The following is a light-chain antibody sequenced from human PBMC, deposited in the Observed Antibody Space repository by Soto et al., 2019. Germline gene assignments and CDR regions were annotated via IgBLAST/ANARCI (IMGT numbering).Light chain of an antibody. CDR2: DAS. V-gene: IGKV1-33*01. Sequence: DIQMTQSPSSLSASVGDRVTVPCQASQDISNYLNWYQQKPGKAPKLLIYDASNLETGVPSRFSGSGSGTDFTFTISSLQPEDIATYYCQQYDNLPIPFGQRTRLEIK. CDR1: QDISNY. J-gene: IGKJ5*01. CDR3: QQYDNLPIP.